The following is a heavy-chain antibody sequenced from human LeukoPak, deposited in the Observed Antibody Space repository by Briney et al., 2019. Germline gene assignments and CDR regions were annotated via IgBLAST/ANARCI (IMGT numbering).Heavy chain of an antibody. CDR3: AKSLNKWVVVVPSYDY. D-gene: IGHD3-22*01. CDR1: GFTFSSYG. CDR2: IWYDGGNK. V-gene: IGHV3-33*06. Sequence: GRSLRLSCAASGFTFSSYGMHWVRQAPGKGLEWVAVIWYDGGNKYYADSVKGRFTISRDNSKNTLYLQMNSLRAEDTAVYYCAKSLNKWVVVVPSYDYWGQGTLVTVSS. J-gene: IGHJ4*02.